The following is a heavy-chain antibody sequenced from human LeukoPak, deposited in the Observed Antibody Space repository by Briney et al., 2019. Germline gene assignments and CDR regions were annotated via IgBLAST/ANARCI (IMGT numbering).Heavy chain of an antibody. CDR3: ARQGSYSSPFDY. Sequence: SETLSLTCTVSGGSISSSSYYWGWIRQPPGKGLEWIGSIYYSGSTYYNPSLKSRVTISVDTSKNQFSLNLSSVTAADTAVYYCARQGSYSSPFDYWGQGTLVTVSS. V-gene: IGHV4-39*01. J-gene: IGHJ4*02. D-gene: IGHD3-10*01. CDR2: IYYSGST. CDR1: GGSISSSSYY.